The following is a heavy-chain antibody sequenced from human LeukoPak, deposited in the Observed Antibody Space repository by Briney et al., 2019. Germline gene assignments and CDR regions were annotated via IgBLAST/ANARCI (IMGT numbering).Heavy chain of an antibody. Sequence: ASVKVSCKASGYTFTGYYMHWVRQAPGQGLEWMGWINPNSGGTNYAQKFQGRVTVTRDTSISTAYMELSRLRSDDTAVYYCARGRGYDILTGYYTGNYFDYWGQGTLVTVSS. CDR1: GYTFTGYY. CDR2: INPNSGGT. J-gene: IGHJ4*02. V-gene: IGHV1-2*02. CDR3: ARGRGYDILTGYYTGNYFDY. D-gene: IGHD3-9*01.